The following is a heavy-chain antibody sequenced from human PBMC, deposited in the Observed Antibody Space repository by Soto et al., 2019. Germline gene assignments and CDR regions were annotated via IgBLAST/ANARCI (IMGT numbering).Heavy chain of an antibody. V-gene: IGHV4-38-2*01. Sequence: SETLSLTCAVSGYSISSGYYWGWIRQPPGKGLEWIGSIYHSGSTYYNPSLKSRVTISVDTSKNQFSLKLSSVTAADTAVYYCARGWAFDLWGQGTLVTVSS. CDR1: GYSISSGYY. CDR2: IYHSGST. CDR3: ARGWAFDL. J-gene: IGHJ4*02. D-gene: IGHD6-19*01.